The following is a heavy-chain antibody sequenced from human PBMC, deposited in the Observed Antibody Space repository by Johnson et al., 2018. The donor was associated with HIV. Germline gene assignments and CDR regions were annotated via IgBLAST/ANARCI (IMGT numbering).Heavy chain of an antibody. CDR1: GFTFGDYA. D-gene: IGHD6-19*01. Sequence: VQLGESGGGLVQPGRSLRLSCTASGFTFGDYAMHWVRQAPGKGLEWVAGISWDSEKYYVDSVKGRFTISRDNAKNSLYLQMNSLRAEATALYYCARTGRAVAGTPHAFDIWGQGTMVTVSS. CDR3: ARTGRAVAGTPHAFDI. J-gene: IGHJ3*02. V-gene: IGHV3-9*01. CDR2: ISWDSEK.